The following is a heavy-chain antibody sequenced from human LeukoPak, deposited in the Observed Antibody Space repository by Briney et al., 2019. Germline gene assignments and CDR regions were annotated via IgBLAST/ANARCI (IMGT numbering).Heavy chain of an antibody. J-gene: IGHJ4*02. CDR1: GGSFSGYY. CDR3: ARRHFDY. CDR2: ISHSGST. V-gene: IGHV4-34*01. Sequence: SETLSLTCAVYGGSFSGYYWSWIRQPPGKGLEWIGEISHSGSTNYNPSLKSRVTISVDTSKNQFSLKLSSVTAADTAVYYCARRHFDYWGQGTLVTVSS.